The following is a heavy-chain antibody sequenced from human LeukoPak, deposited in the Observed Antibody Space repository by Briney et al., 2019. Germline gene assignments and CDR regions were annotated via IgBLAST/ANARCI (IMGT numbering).Heavy chain of an antibody. CDR1: GGSISSGGYY. V-gene: IGHV4-30-2*01. CDR3: ARGAREGRNYYYYYYMDV. J-gene: IGHJ6*03. Sequence: SETLSLTCTVSGGSISSGGYYWSWIRQPPGKGLEWIGYIYHSGSTYYNPSLKSRVTISVDRSKNQFSLKLSSVTAADTAVYYCARGAREGRNYYYYYYMDVWGKGTTVTVSS. CDR2: IYHSGST.